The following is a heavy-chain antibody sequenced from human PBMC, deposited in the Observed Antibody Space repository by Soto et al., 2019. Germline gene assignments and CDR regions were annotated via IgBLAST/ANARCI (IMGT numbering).Heavy chain of an antibody. CDR3: ARGYSSSWYPSWFDP. D-gene: IGHD6-13*01. V-gene: IGHV3-48*03. CDR1: GFTFSSYE. Sequence: SLGLSCAASGFTFSSYEMNWVRQAPGKGLEWVSYISSSGSTIYYADSVKGRFTISRDNAKNSLYLQMNSLRAEDTAVYYCARGYSSSWYPSWFDPWGQGTLVTVSS. CDR2: ISSSGSTI. J-gene: IGHJ5*02.